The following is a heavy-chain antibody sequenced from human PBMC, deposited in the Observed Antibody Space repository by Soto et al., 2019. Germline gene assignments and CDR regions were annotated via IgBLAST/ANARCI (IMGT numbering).Heavy chain of an antibody. CDR1: GYTFSPYA. Sequence: ASVKVSCKASGYTFSPYAMHWVRQAPGQRPEWMGWINADNGNTKYSQKFQGRVTFTRDTSVTTAYMDVSSLRPEDTAVYFCARDQLYYNDISGRPLNAFDVWGQGTMVTVS. CDR3: ARDQLYYNDISGRPLNAFDV. J-gene: IGHJ3*01. V-gene: IGHV1-3*01. CDR2: INADNGNT. D-gene: IGHD3-22*01.